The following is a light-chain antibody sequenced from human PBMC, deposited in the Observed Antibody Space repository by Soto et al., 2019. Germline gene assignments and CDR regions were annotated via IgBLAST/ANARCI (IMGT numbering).Light chain of an antibody. Sequence: DIVMTQSPLSLPVTPGEPASISCRSSQSLLHSNGYNYLDWYLQKPGQSPPLPIYLGSNRASGVPDRFSGSGSGTDFTLKISRVEAEDVGVYYCMQALQIRWTFGQGTKVEIK. CDR1: QSLLHSNGYNY. CDR2: LGS. J-gene: IGKJ1*01. V-gene: IGKV2-28*01. CDR3: MQALQIRWT.